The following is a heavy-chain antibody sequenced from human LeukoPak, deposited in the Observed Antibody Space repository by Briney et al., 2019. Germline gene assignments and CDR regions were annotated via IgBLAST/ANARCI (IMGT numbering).Heavy chain of an antibody. J-gene: IGHJ4*02. V-gene: IGHV3-23*01. CDR3: AKDRAVTSESIAAQLDY. CDR1: GFTFSSYA. D-gene: IGHD6-6*01. Sequence: GGSLRLSCAASGFTFSSYAMSWVRQAPGKGLEWVSAISGSGGSTYYADSVKGRFTISRDNSKNTLYLQMNSLRAEDTAVYYCAKDRAVTSESIAAQLDYWGQGTLVTVSS. CDR2: ISGSGGST.